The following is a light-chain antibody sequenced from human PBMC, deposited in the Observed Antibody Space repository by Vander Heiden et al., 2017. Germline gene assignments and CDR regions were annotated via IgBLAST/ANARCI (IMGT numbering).Light chain of an antibody. CDR1: SSNIGAGYD. V-gene: IGLV1-40*01. Sequence: QSVLTQPPSASGAPGQRVPIPCTGRSSNIGAGYDVHWYQQLPGTAPKLLIYGNSNRPSGVPDRFSGSKSGTSASLAITGLQAEDEADYYCQSYDSSLSGVVFGGGTKLTVL. CDR2: GNS. J-gene: IGLJ2*01. CDR3: QSYDSSLSGVV.